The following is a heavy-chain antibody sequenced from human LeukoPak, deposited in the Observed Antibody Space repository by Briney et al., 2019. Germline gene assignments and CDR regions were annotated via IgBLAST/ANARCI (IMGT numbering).Heavy chain of an antibody. CDR3: AREGGVADY. D-gene: IGHD3-16*01. CDR2: IKQDGSER. J-gene: IGHJ4*02. Sequence: GGSLRLSCAASGFTFSSYWMTCVRQAPGKGLEWVANIKQDGSERFYVDSVKGRFTISRDNARNSVYLQMNSLRAEDTAVYYCAREGGVADYWGQGTLVTVSS. V-gene: IGHV3-7*03. CDR1: GFTFSSYW.